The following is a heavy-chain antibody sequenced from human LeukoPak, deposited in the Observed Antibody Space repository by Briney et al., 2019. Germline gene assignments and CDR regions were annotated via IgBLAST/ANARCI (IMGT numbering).Heavy chain of an antibody. D-gene: IGHD2-2*02. CDR3: AKDGGSIVVVPAALPNWFDP. CDR2: ISGSGGST. V-gene: IGHV3-23*01. Sequence: GGSLRLSCAASGFTFSSHAMSWVRQAPGKGLEWVSAISGSGGSTYYADSVKGRFTIARDNSKNTLYLQMNSLRVEDTAVYYCAKDGGSIVVVPAALPNWFDPWGQGTLVTVSS. J-gene: IGHJ5*02. CDR1: GFTFSSHA.